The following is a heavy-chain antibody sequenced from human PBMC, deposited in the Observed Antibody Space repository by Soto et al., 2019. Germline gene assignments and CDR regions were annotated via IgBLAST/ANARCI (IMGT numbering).Heavy chain of an antibody. CDR2: INYSGST. Sequence: PXESLSLPCTVSGGSVSNYYWTWIRQPPGKGLEWISYINYSGSTDHSPSLKSRVTISLDTSKNQFSLRLISVTAADTAVYYCARLAPRYRIRDYNYYSLDVWGQGTTVTVSS. D-gene: IGHD3-16*02. CDR3: ARLAPRYRIRDYNYYSLDV. V-gene: IGHV4-59*02. CDR1: GGSVSNYY. J-gene: IGHJ6*02.